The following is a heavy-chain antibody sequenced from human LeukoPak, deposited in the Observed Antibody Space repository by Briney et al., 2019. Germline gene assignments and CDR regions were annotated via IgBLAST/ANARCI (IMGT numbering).Heavy chain of an antibody. V-gene: IGHV4-39*06. Sequence: PSETLSLTCTVSGGSISSSSYYWGWIRQPPGKGLEWIGIIYYSGSTYYNPSLKSRVTISVDTSKNQFALKLSSATAADTAVYYCARDNRYFDPGVYYYNGMDVWGQGTTVTVSS. CDR3: ARDNRYFDPGVYYYNGMDV. CDR1: GGSISSSSYY. J-gene: IGHJ6*02. CDR2: IYYSGST. D-gene: IGHD3-9*01.